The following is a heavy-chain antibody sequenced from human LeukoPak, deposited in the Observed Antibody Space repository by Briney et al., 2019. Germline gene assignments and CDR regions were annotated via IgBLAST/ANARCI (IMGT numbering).Heavy chain of an antibody. CDR1: GFTFSSYG. D-gene: IGHD3-10*01. CDR3: AKDPYGSGSYNWFDP. CDR2: IRYDGSNK. Sequence: GGSLRLPCAASGFTFSSYGMHWVRQAPGKGLEWVAFIRYDGSNKYYADSVKGRFTISRDNSKNTLYLQMNSLRAEDTAVYYCAKDPYGSGSYNWFDPWGQGTLVTVSS. V-gene: IGHV3-30*02. J-gene: IGHJ5*02.